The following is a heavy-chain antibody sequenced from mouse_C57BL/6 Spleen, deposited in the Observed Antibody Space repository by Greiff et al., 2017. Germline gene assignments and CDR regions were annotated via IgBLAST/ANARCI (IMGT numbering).Heavy chain of an antibody. CDR3: ARKKGYYDYDDYYAMDY. V-gene: IGHV1-53*01. J-gene: IGHJ4*01. CDR2: INPSNGGT. CDR1: GYTFTSYW. D-gene: IGHD2-4*01. Sequence: VQLQQPGTELVKPGASVKLSCKASGYTFTSYWMHWVKQRPGQGLEWIGNINPSNGGTNYNEKFKSKATLTVDKSSSTAYMQLSSLTSADSAVYYCARKKGYYDYDDYYAMDYWGQGTSVTVSS.